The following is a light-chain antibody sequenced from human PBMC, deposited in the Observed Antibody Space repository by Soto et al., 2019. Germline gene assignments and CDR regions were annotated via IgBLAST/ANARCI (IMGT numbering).Light chain of an antibody. V-gene: IGLV2-14*01. CDR1: SSDVGGYNY. CDR3: SSYTSSSTLL. J-gene: IGLJ2*01. CDR2: EVS. Sequence: LTQPASVSGSPGQSITISCTGTSSDVGGYNYVSWYQQLPGKAPKLMIYEVSNRPSGVSNRFSGSKSGNTASLTISGLQAEDEADYYCSSYTSSSTLLFGGGTKVTVL.